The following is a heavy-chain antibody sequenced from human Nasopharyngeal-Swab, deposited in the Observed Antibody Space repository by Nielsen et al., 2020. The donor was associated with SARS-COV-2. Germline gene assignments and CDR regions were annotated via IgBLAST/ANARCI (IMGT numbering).Heavy chain of an antibody. V-gene: IGHV4-34*01. Sequence: SETLSLTCAVFGGPFSGNYWSWIRQPPGKGLEWIGEINHSGSTNYNPSLKRRVTISIDTSKNQLSLKLSSVTAADTAVYYCARFPYDSWVNGMDVWGQGTTVTVSS. CDR1: GGPFSGNY. CDR3: ARFPYDSWVNGMDV. CDR2: INHSGST. D-gene: IGHD3-22*01. J-gene: IGHJ6*02.